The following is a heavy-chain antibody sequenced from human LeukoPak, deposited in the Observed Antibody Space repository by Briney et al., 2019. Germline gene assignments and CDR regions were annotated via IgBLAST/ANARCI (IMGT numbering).Heavy chain of an antibody. CDR3: ANQDSTEYSYYFDF. CDR2: IYSGGST. J-gene: IGHJ4*02. Sequence: GGSLRLSCAASGFTFNNYAMTWVRQAPGKGLEWVSVIYSGGSTYYADSVKGRLTISRDNSKNTLYLQMNSLRAEDTAVYYCANQDSTEYSYYFDFWGQGTLVTVSS. V-gene: IGHV3-66*02. D-gene: IGHD2/OR15-2a*01. CDR1: GFTFNNYA.